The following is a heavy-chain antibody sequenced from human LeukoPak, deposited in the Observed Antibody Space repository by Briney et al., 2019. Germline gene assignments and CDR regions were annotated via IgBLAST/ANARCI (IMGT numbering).Heavy chain of an antibody. D-gene: IGHD6-13*01. Sequence: PGGSLRLSCAVSGFTFSSYAMNWVRQAPGKGLEWVSAISGSGGSTYYADSVKGRFTISRDKSKNTLYLQMNSLRAEDTAVYYCAKDLAIAAAGTRFPYYFDYWGQGTLVTVSS. CDR2: ISGSGGST. V-gene: IGHV3-23*01. CDR1: GFTFSSYA. CDR3: AKDLAIAAAGTRFPYYFDY. J-gene: IGHJ4*02.